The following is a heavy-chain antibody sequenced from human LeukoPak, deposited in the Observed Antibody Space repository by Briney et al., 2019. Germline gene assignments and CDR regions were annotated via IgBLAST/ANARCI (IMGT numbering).Heavy chain of an antibody. CDR1: GYTFTGYY. D-gene: IGHD3-22*01. CDR3: ARDPQNTYYYDSSGSLGFDY. Sequence: GASVKVSCKASGYTFTGYYMHWVRQAPGQGLEWMGWINPNSGGTNYAQKFQGRVTMTRDTSISTAYMELSRLRSDDTAVYYCARDPQNTYYYDSSGSLGFDYWGQGTLVTVSS. CDR2: INPNSGGT. J-gene: IGHJ4*02. V-gene: IGHV1-2*02.